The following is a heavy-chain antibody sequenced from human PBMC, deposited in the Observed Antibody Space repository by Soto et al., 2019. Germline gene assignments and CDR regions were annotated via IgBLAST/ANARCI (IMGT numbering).Heavy chain of an antibody. CDR3: ARLPELTGDSNWYFDL. CDR2: IYPGDSDT. CDR1: GYSFTSYW. V-gene: IGHV5-51*01. Sequence: GESLKISCKGSGYSFTSYWIGWVRQMPGKGLEWMGIIYPGDSDTRYSPSFQGQVTISADKSISTAYLQWSSLKASDTAMYYCARLPELTGDSNWYFDLWGRGTLVTVSS. J-gene: IGHJ2*01. D-gene: IGHD7-27*01.